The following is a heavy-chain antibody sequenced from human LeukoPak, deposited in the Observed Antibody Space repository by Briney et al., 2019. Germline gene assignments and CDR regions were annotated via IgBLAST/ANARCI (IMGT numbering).Heavy chain of an antibody. Sequence: PGGSLRLSCAASGFTFSSYAMSWVRQAPGKGLEWVSAISGSGGSTYYADSVKGRFTISRDNSKNTLCLQMNSLRAEDTAVYYCTTVDDSSGYYYGNYNYWGQGTLVTVSS. V-gene: IGHV3-23*01. CDR2: ISGSGGST. D-gene: IGHD3-22*01. J-gene: IGHJ4*02. CDR1: GFTFSSYA. CDR3: TTVDDSSGYYYGNYNY.